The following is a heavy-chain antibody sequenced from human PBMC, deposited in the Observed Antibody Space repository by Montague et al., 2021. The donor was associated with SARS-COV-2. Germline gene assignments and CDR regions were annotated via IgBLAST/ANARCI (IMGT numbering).Heavy chain of an antibody. Sequence: SETLSLTCSVSGGSISNYYWTWIRQSPGKGLQWIGYIFYTGSTKFTPSLNSRVPMSQDTSKNHFSLRLSAVTAADTAGYYCARAQNICFIANCVNYFDLWGLGALVTVSS. V-gene: IGHV4-59*01. D-gene: IGHD2-15*01. CDR1: GGSISNYY. CDR3: ARAQNICFIANCVNYFDL. J-gene: IGHJ4*02. CDR2: IFYTGST.